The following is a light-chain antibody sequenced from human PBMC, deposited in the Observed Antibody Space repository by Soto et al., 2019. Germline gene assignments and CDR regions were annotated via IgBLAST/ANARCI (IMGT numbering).Light chain of an antibody. CDR1: NSDVGGYKF. CDR3: SSYTSSSTLI. J-gene: IGLJ2*01. Sequence: QSALTQPASVSGSPGQSTTISCTGTNSDVGGYKFVSWYQHHPGKAPKLMIYEVSNRPSGVSNRFSGSKSGNTASLTISGLQAEDEADYYCSSYTSSSTLIFGGGTKLTVL. V-gene: IGLV2-14*01. CDR2: EVS.